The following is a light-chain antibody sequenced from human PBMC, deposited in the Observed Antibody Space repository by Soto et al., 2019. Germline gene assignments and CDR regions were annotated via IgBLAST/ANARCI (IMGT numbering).Light chain of an antibody. Sequence: EIVLTQSPGTLSLSPGERATLSCRVSQSVSSGYLAWYQQKPGQTPRLLIYAASSRANGIPDRFSGSGSGTDFTLTISRLEPEDFAVYYCQQYGGSPPYTFGQGTKLEIK. CDR2: AAS. J-gene: IGKJ2*01. CDR3: QQYGGSPPYT. V-gene: IGKV3-20*01. CDR1: QSVSSGY.